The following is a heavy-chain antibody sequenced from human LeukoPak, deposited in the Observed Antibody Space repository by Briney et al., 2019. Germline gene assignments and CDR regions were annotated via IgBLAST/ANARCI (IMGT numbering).Heavy chain of an antibody. D-gene: IGHD3-10*01. CDR1: EFTFSSYG. J-gene: IGHJ4*02. Sequence: GRSLRLSCAASEFTFSSYGMHWVRQAPGKGLEWVAVIWYDGSNKYYADSVKGRFTISRDNSKNTLYLQMNSLRAEDTAVYYCARDYYYGSGSYVDYWGQGTLVTVSS. CDR3: ARDYYYGSGSYVDY. CDR2: IWYDGSNK. V-gene: IGHV3-33*01.